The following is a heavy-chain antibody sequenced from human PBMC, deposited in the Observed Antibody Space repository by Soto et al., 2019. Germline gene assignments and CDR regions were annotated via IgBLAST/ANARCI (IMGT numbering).Heavy chain of an antibody. D-gene: IGHD3-22*01. CDR2: IYYSGST. J-gene: IGHJ4*02. CDR1: GGSISSYY. V-gene: IGHV4-59*01. CDR3: ARVLQSDSSGYYLGLAVAINRFFHY. Sequence: PSETLSLTCTVSGGSISSYYWSWIRQPPGKGLEWIGYIYYSGSTNYNPSLKSRVTISVDTSKNQFSLKLSSVTAADTAVYYCARVLQSDSSGYYLGLAVAINRFFHYWCQGTLVTLSS.